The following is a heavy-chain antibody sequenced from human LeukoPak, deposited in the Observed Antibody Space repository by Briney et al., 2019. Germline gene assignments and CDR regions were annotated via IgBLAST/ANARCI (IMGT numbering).Heavy chain of an antibody. Sequence: ASVKVSCKASGGTFSSYAISWVRQAPGQGLEWMGWISAYNGNTNYAQKLQGRVTMTTDTSTSTAYMELRSLRSDDTAVYYCARDLKSLNSLDYWGQGTLVTVSS. J-gene: IGHJ4*02. CDR3: ARDLKSLNSLDY. D-gene: IGHD2/OR15-2a*01. CDR2: ISAYNGNT. CDR1: GGTFSSYA. V-gene: IGHV1-18*01.